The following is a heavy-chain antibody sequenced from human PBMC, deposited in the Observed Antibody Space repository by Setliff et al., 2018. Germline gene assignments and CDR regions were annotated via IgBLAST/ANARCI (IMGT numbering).Heavy chain of an antibody. Sequence: SETLSLTCTVSGASISSSSYYWGWIRQPPGKGLEWIGSIYYSGSTYYNPSLKSRVTISVDTSKNQFSLKLSSVTTADTAVYFCAMTGDRGYSGYDRWGQGTLVTVSS. CDR2: IYYSGST. CDR1: GASISSSSYY. D-gene: IGHD5-12*01. V-gene: IGHV4-39*07. CDR3: AMTGDRGYSGYDR. J-gene: IGHJ5*02.